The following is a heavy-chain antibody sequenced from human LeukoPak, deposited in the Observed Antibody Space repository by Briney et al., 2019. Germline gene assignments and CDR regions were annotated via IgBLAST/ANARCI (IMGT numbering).Heavy chain of an antibody. V-gene: IGHV3-30*03. CDR3: ARGPSGSYIDAFDI. Sequence: GRSLRLSCAASGFTLSSYEMHWVRQAPGKGLEWAAVISNDGSVKYYADSVKGRFTISRDNSKNTLYLQMDSLRTEDTSVYYCARGPSGSYIDAFDIWGQGTMVTVSS. D-gene: IGHD1-26*01. CDR1: GFTLSSYE. CDR2: ISNDGSVK. J-gene: IGHJ3*02.